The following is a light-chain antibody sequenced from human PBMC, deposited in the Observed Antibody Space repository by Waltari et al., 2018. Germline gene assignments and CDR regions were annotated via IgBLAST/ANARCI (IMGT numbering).Light chain of an antibody. CDR1: QYISSY. CDR3: QMGQT. Sequence: DPQLTQSPSSLSASAGDRVTITCRASQYISSYLAWYQQKPGKVPKLLIYHASTLQSGVPSRFSGSGSGTDFTLTISSLQPEDVATYYCQMGQTFGQGTKVEIK. CDR2: HAS. J-gene: IGKJ1*01. V-gene: IGKV1-27*01.